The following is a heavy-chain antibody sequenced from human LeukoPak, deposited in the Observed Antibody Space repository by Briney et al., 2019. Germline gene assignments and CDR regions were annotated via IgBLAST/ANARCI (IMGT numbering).Heavy chain of an antibody. J-gene: IGHJ6*04. D-gene: IGHD3-10*02. Sequence: PGGSLRLSCAASGFTVSRKYMTWVRQAPGKGLEWVSGISGSGGSTYYADSVKGRFTISRDNAKNSLYLQMNSLRAEDTAVYYCAELGITMIGGVWGKGTTVTISS. CDR2: ISGSGGST. CDR3: AELGITMIGGV. V-gene: IGHV3-48*03. CDR1: GFTVSRKY.